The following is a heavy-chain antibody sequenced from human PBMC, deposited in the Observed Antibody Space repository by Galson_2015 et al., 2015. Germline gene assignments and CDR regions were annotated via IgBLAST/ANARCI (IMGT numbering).Heavy chain of an antibody. J-gene: IGHJ4*02. CDR2: INTNTGNP. V-gene: IGHV7-4-1*02. Sequence: SVKVSCKASGYTFTSYAMNWVRQAPGQGLEWMGWINTNTGNPTYAQGFTGRFVFSLDTSVSTAYPQISSLKAEDTAVYYCARGEYYDYVWGSYRSYYWGQGTLVTVSS. CDR3: ARGEYYDYVWGSYRSYY. D-gene: IGHD3-16*02. CDR1: GYTFTSYA.